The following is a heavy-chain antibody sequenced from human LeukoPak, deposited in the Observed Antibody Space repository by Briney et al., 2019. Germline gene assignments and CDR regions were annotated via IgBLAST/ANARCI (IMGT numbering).Heavy chain of an antibody. CDR2: MYWDDDK. V-gene: IGHV2-5*02. J-gene: IGHJ5*02. D-gene: IGHD4-17*01. Sequence: KPGPTLVHPHSTFSGFSLRTSGVGVGWIRQPPGKALEWLPLMYWDDDKRYSPSLKSRLTITKDPSKHQLVLTMTNIDPVDTATYYCAHADYGDYVGALFAWGQGTLVTVSS. CDR1: GFSLRTSGVG. CDR3: AHADYGDYVGALFA.